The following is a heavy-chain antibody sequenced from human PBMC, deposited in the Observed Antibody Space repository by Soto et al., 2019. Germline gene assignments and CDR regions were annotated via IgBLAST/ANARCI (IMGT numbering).Heavy chain of an antibody. Sequence: SVKVSCKASGGTFSSYAISWVRQAPGQGLEWMGGIIPIFGTANYAQKFQGRVTITADESTSTAYMELSSLRSEDTAVYYCARGGRRDGYTNDAFDIWGQGTMVT. D-gene: IGHD5-12*01. CDR1: GGTFSSYA. J-gene: IGHJ3*02. V-gene: IGHV1-69*13. CDR2: IIPIFGTA. CDR3: ARGGRRDGYTNDAFDI.